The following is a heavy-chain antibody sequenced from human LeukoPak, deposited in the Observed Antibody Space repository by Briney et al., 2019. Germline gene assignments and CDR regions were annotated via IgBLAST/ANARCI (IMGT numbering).Heavy chain of an antibody. CDR1: GYTFTGYY. V-gene: IGHV1-2*02. D-gene: IGHD2-2*01. CDR2: INPNSGGT. Sequence: SVKVSCKASGYTFTGYYMHWVRQAPGQGLEWMGWINPNSGGTNYAQKFQGRVTMTGGTCISTAYMELSRLRSDDTAVDLCARASHELLWIVSYWFDPWGQGTLVTVSS. J-gene: IGHJ5*02. CDR3: ARASHELLWIVSYWFDP.